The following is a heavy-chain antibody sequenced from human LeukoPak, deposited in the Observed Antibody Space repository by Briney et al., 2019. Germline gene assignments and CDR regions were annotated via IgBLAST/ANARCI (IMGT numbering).Heavy chain of an antibody. V-gene: IGHV3-66*01. J-gene: IGHJ4*02. CDR2: ISSGGST. CDR1: GFTVSSNY. CDR3: ARGPSSSWSPVDY. D-gene: IGHD6-13*01. Sequence: GGSLRLSCAASGFTVSSNYMSWVRQAPGKGLEWVSAISSGGSTKYADSSEGRFIISRDNSKNTLYLQMNSLRAEDTDVYYCARGPSSSWSPVDYWGQGTLVTVSS.